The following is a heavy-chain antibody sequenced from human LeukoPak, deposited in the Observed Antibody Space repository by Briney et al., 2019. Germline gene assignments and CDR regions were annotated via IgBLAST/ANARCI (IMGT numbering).Heavy chain of an antibody. CDR1: GFTFSSYW. D-gene: IGHD3-10*01. CDR3: ARAFRGIGDAFDI. J-gene: IGHJ3*02. V-gene: IGHV3-74*01. CDR2: INSDASST. Sequence: GGSLRLSCAASGFTFSSYWMHWVRQAPGKGLVWVSRINSDASSTSYADSAKGRFTISRDNAKDPLYLQMNSLRAEDTAVYYCARAFRGIGDAFDIWGQGTMVTVSS.